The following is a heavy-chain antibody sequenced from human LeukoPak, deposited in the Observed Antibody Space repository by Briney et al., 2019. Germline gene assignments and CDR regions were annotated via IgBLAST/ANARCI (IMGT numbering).Heavy chain of an antibody. CDR1: GFSVSNYV. D-gene: IGHD2-2*01. Sequence: GGSLRLSCAASGFSVSNYVMNWVRQAPGKGLEWVSGISASSINTYYAESVKGRFTISRDISMNTLNLQMNTLRAEDTAVYYCVHVPVSAQWYFAPWGRGTLVTVSS. J-gene: IGHJ2*01. V-gene: IGHV3-23*01. CDR3: VHVPVSAQWYFAP. CDR2: ISASSINT.